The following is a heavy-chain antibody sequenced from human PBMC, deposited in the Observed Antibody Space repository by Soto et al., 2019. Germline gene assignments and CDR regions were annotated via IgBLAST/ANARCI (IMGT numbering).Heavy chain of an antibody. CDR1: GYTFTSYD. CDR2: MNPNSGNT. D-gene: IGHD2-2*02. Sequence: QVQLVQSGAEVKKPGASVKVSCKASGYTFTSYDINWVRQATGQGLEWMGWMNPNSGNTGYAQKFQGRVTMTRNTSISTAYMELSSLRSEDTAVYYCARFGRYCSSTSCYRRGWFDPWGQGTLVTVSS. J-gene: IGHJ5*02. V-gene: IGHV1-8*01. CDR3: ARFGRYCSSTSCYRRGWFDP.